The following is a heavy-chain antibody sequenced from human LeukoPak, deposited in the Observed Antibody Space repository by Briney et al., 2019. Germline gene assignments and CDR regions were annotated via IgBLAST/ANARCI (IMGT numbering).Heavy chain of an antibody. V-gene: IGHV4-39*06. CDR3: ARDPYELRQQLVLWFDP. Sequence: SETLSLTCTVSGGSISSSSYYWGRIRPPPGKGLVWIGSIYRSRSTYDNPYLKIRVTISVDTSKNQFPLKLSSVTAADTAVYYCARDPYELRQQLVLWFDPWGQGTLVTVSS. J-gene: IGHJ5*02. D-gene: IGHD6-13*01. CDR1: GGSISSSSYY. CDR2: IYRSRST.